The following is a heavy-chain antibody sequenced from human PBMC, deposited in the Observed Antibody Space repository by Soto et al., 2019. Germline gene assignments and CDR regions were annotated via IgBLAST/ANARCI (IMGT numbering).Heavy chain of an antibody. CDR2: ISGSGGSA. CDR1: GFTFSSYA. J-gene: IGHJ4*02. CDR3: ARGPYCSSTSCYTSGHVDH. D-gene: IGHD2-2*02. V-gene: IGHV3-23*01. Sequence: EVQLLESGGGLVQPGGSLRLSCAASGFTFSSYAMSWVRQAPGKGLEWVSGISGSGGSAYYADSVKGRFIISRDNSKNTFYLQMNSLRAEDTAVYYCARGPYCSSTSCYTSGHVDHWGQGNLVTVSS.